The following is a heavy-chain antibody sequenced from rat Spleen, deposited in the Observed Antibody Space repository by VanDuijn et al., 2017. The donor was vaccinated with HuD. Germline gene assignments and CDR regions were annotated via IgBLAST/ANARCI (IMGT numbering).Heavy chain of an antibody. CDR1: GFTFSNYY. CDR3: TRGGYYSGPTYFDY. CDR2: ISTSGST. J-gene: IGHJ2*01. Sequence: EVQLVESGGGLVQPGRSLKLSCAASGFTFSNYYMAWVRQAPKKGLEWVATISTSGSTYYPDSVKGRFTISRDNAKSTLYLQMNSLRSEDTATYYCTRGGYYSGPTYFDYWGQGVMVTVSS. V-gene: IGHV5-27*01. D-gene: IGHD1-1*01.